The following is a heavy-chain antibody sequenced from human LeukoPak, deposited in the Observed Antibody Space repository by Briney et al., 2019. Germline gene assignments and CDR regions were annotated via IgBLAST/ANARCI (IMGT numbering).Heavy chain of an antibody. CDR3: ARGRYCSATTCSGGDAFDI. V-gene: IGHV4-4*07. CDR1: GTSVSSYY. Sequence: SETLSLTCTVSGTSVSSYYWSWIRQPAGRGLEWIGRIYTRGSTNYNPSLQSRVSMSVDSSKSQFSLGLTSVTAADTAIYYCARGRYCSATTCSGGDAFDIWGQGTVVTVSS. D-gene: IGHD2-8*02. CDR2: IYTRGST. J-gene: IGHJ3*02.